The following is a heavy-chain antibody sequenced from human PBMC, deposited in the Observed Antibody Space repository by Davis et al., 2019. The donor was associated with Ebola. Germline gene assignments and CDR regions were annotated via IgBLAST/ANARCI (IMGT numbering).Heavy chain of an antibody. D-gene: IGHD1-26*01. Sequence: GESLKISCAASGFTFSSYGMHWVRQAPGKGLEWVAVIWYDGSNKYYADSVKGRFTISRDNSKNTLYLQMNSLRAEDTAVYYCAKGKVSPYSGSYYVLYYYGMDVWGQGTTVTVSS. CDR2: IWYDGSNK. V-gene: IGHV3-33*06. CDR1: GFTFSSYG. CDR3: AKGKVSPYSGSYYVLYYYGMDV. J-gene: IGHJ6*02.